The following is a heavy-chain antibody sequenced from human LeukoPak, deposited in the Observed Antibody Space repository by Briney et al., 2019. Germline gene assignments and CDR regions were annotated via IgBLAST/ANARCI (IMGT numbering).Heavy chain of an antibody. CDR1: GFTFSNYA. Sequence: GGSLRLSCAASGFTFSNYAMTWVRQAPGKGLEWVSVISGSGGNTYYADSGKGRFTISRDNSKTTMYLQMNSLRAEDTAVYYCANGNNGDYVWLDYWGQGTLVTVSS. V-gene: IGHV3-23*01. CDR3: ANGNNGDYVWLDY. J-gene: IGHJ4*02. D-gene: IGHD4-17*01. CDR2: ISGSGGNT.